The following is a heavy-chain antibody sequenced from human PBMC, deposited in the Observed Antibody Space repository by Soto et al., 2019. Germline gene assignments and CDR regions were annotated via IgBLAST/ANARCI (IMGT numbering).Heavy chain of an antibody. CDR3: ARVSGTGSHLYYFDY. J-gene: IGHJ4*02. V-gene: IGHV1-2*04. D-gene: IGHD3-9*01. CDR1: GYTFTGYY. Sequence: GASVKVSCKASGYTFTGYYMHWVRQAPGQGLEWMGWINPNSGGTNYAQKFQGWVTMTRDTSISTAYMELSRLRSDDTAVYYCARVSGTGSHLYYFDYWGQGTLVTVSS. CDR2: INPNSGGT.